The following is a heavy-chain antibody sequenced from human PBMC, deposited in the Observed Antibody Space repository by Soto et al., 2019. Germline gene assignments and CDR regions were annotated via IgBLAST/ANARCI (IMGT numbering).Heavy chain of an antibody. V-gene: IGHV4-34*01. Sequence: QVQLQQWGAGLLKPSETLSLTCAVYGGSFSDYYWSWIRQPPGKGLEWIGEINHSGSTNYNPSLKSRVTISVDTSKNQFSLKLSSVTAADTAVYYCAREGRYHASGRFWWFDPWGQGTLVTVSS. CDR1: GGSFSDYY. D-gene: IGHD3-10*01. J-gene: IGHJ5*02. CDR3: AREGRYHASGRFWWFDP. CDR2: INHSGST.